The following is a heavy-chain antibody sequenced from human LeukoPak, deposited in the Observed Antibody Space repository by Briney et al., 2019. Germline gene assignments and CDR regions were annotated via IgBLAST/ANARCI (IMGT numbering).Heavy chain of an antibody. CDR2: INHSGST. V-gene: IGHV4-34*01. CDR3: ASVPTGYSYGNH. D-gene: IGHD5-18*01. CDR1: GGSFSGYY. Sequence: RASETLSLTCAVYGGSFSGYYWSWIRQPPGKGLEWIGEINHSGSTNYNPSLKSRVTISVDTSKNQFSLKLSSVTAADTAVYYCASVPTGYSYGNHWGQGTLVTVSS. J-gene: IGHJ4*02.